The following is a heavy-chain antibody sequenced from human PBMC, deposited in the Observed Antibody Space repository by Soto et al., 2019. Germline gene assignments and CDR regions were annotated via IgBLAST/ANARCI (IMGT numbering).Heavy chain of an antibody. J-gene: IGHJ4*02. Sequence: SETLSLTCTVSGGSISSYYWSWIRQPPGKGLEWIGYIYYSGSTNYNPSLKSRVTISVDTSKNQFSLKLSSVTAADTAVYYCARGGYYDSSGYFGSYYFDYWGQGTLVTVSS. CDR3: ARGGYYDSSGYFGSYYFDY. CDR1: GGSISSYY. CDR2: IYYSGST. V-gene: IGHV4-59*01. D-gene: IGHD3-22*01.